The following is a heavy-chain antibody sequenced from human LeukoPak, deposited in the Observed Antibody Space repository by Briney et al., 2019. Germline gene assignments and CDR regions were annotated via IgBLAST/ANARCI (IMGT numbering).Heavy chain of an antibody. Sequence: GGSLRLSCAASGFTFSSYWMHWVRQAPGKGLVWVSAISGSGGSTYYADSVKGRFTISRDNSKNTLYLQMNSLRTEDTAVYYCANVAKIADAFDIWGQGTMVTVSS. CDR1: GFTFSSYW. CDR2: ISGSGGST. D-gene: IGHD2-15*01. V-gene: IGHV3-23*01. J-gene: IGHJ3*02. CDR3: ANVAKIADAFDI.